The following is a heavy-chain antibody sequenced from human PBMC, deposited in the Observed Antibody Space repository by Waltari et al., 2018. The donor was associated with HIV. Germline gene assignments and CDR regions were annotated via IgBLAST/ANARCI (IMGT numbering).Heavy chain of an antibody. Sequence: EVQLVESGGGLVQPGGSLRLSCAASGFTFSSYAMHWVRQAPGKGLEYVSAISSNGGSTYYANSVKGRFTISRDNSKNTLYLQMGSLRAEDMAVYYCARDRSIQENYYDSPVGAFDIWGQGTMVTVSS. J-gene: IGHJ3*02. CDR2: ISSNGGST. D-gene: IGHD3-22*01. CDR1: GFTFSSYA. CDR3: ARDRSIQENYYDSPVGAFDI. V-gene: IGHV3-64*01.